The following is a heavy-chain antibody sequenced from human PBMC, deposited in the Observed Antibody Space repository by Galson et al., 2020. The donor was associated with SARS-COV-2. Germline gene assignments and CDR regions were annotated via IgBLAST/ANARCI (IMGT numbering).Heavy chain of an antibody. D-gene: IGHD2-2*01. CDR1: GGSISSYY. CDR2: IYYSGST. J-gene: IGHJ6*03. V-gene: IGHV4-59*01. Sequence: SETLSLTCTVSGGSISSYYWSWIRQPPGKGLEWIGYIYYSGSTNYNPSLKSRVTISVDTSKNQFSLKLSSVTAADTAVYYCARAVPEDIVVVPAAGEQQLAKHYMDVWGKGTTVTVSS. CDR3: ARAVPEDIVVVPAAGEQQLAKHYMDV.